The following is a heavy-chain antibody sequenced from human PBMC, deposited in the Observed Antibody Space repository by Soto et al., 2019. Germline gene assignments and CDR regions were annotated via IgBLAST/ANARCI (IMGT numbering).Heavy chain of an antibody. D-gene: IGHD2-21*01. CDR2: IYWDDDK. V-gene: IGHV2-5*02. Sequence: QITLKESGPTLVKPTQTLTLTCTFSGFSLTTYGLGVAWIRQPPGKALEFLALIYWDDDKRFSPSLRTRLTITKDTPKHQVVLTATNIDPMDTPTYYFTRTIPYDPAPSSQEHCGQGNLLTVPS. CDR1: GFSLTTYGLG. J-gene: IGHJ4*02. CDR3: TRTIPYDPAPSSQEH.